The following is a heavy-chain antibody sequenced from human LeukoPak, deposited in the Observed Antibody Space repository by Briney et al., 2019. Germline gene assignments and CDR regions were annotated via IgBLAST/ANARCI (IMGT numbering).Heavy chain of an antibody. J-gene: IGHJ5*02. V-gene: IGHV5-51*01. CDR2: IYPGDSDT. Sequence: GESLKISCKGSGYSFTSYWIGWVRQTPGKGLEWMGIIYPGDSDTRYSPSFQGQVTISADKSISTAYLQWSSLKASDTAMYYCATKGFGPATVSNWFDPWGQGTLVTVSS. CDR3: ATKGFGPATVSNWFDP. CDR1: GYSFTSYW. D-gene: IGHD2-2*01.